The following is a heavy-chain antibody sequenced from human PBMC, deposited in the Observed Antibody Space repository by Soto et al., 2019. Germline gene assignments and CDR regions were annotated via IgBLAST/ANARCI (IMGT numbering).Heavy chain of an antibody. D-gene: IGHD6-13*01. V-gene: IGHV3-30*03. J-gene: IGHJ4*02. Sequence: QVQLVESGGGVVQPGRSLRLSCAASGFTFSSYGMHWVRQAPGKGLEWVAVISYDGSNKYYADSVKGRFTISRGNSKNTLSLQMNSLRAEDSAVYYCARDHVVAAAGTCFDYWGQGTLVTVSS. CDR2: ISYDGSNK. CDR3: ARDHVVAAAGTCFDY. CDR1: GFTFSSYG.